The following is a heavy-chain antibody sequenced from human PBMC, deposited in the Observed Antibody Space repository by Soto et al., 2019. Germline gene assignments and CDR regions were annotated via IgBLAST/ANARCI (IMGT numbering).Heavy chain of an antibody. Sequence: ASVKVSCKASGYTFTGYYMHWVRQAPGQGLEWMGWINPNSGGTNYAQKFQGRVTMTRDTSISTAYMELSRLRSDDTSVYYCARAIGEVGGRDYWGQGTLVTVSS. CDR3: ARAIGEVGGRDY. D-gene: IGHD3-16*01. CDR1: GYTFTGYY. J-gene: IGHJ4*02. V-gene: IGHV1-2*02. CDR2: INPNSGGT.